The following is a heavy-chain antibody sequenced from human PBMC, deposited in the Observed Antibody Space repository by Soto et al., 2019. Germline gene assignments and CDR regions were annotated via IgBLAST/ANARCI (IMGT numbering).Heavy chain of an antibody. CDR1: GGSISSSSYY. CDR2: IYYSGST. Sequence: SETLSLTCTVSGGSISSSSYYWGWIRQPPGKGLEWIGSIYYSGSTYYNPSLKSRVTISVDTSKNQFSLKLSSVTAADTAVYYCARHGLVLLSNWYFDLWGRGTLVTVSS. D-gene: IGHD3-10*01. V-gene: IGHV4-39*01. CDR3: ARHGLVLLSNWYFDL. J-gene: IGHJ2*01.